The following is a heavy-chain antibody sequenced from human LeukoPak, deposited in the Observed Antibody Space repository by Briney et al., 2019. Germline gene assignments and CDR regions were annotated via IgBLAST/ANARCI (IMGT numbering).Heavy chain of an antibody. Sequence: GGSLRVSCAASVFTFTSYTMNWVREAPGEGVEWGSLISGSGDNTYYADSVKGRFTNSRDSSKNTLYLQMNSLKAEDTAVYYCAKSRGESRGASNYWGQGTLVTVSS. V-gene: IGHV3-23*01. CDR2: ISGSGDNT. J-gene: IGHJ4*02. CDR1: VFTFTSYT. D-gene: IGHD1-26*01. CDR3: AKSRGESRGASNY.